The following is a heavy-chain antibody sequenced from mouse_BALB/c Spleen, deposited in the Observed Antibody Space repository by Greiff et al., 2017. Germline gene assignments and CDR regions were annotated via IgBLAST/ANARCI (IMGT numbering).Heavy chain of an antibody. CDR2: INPYNGAT. CDR1: GYSFTGYY. J-gene: IGHJ4*01. D-gene: IGHD2-3*01. Sequence: VQLQQSGPELVKPGASVKISCKASGYSFTGYYMHWVKQSHVKSLEWIGRINPYNGATSYNQNFKDKASLTVDKSSSTAYMELHSLTSEDSAVYYCARGMDDPYYAMDYWGQGTSVTVSS. CDR3: ARGMDDPYYAMDY. V-gene: IGHV1-31*01.